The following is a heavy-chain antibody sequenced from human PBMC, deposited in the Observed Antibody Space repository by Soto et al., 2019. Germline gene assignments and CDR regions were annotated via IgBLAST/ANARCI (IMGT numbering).Heavy chain of an antibody. Sequence: QVQLVQSGAEVKKPGASVKVSCKASGYTFTSYYMHWVRQAPGQGLEWMGIINPSGGSTSYAQKFQGRVTMTRDPSTSTVYMELSSLRSEDTAVYYCARDLDGSGSYYNAGFWFDPWGQGTLVTVSS. CDR2: INPSGGST. D-gene: IGHD3-10*01. V-gene: IGHV1-46*01. CDR1: GYTFTSYY. J-gene: IGHJ5*02. CDR3: ARDLDGSGSYYNAGFWFDP.